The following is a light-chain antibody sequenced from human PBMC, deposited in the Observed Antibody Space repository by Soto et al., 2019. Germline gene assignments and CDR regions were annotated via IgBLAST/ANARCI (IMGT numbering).Light chain of an antibody. V-gene: IGLV2-8*01. J-gene: IGLJ2*01. CDR2: EVI. CDR1: SSDVGGHNY. Sequence: QSALTQPPSASGSPGQSVTISCTETSSDVGGHNYVSWYQQHPGKAPKLMIYEVIKRPSGVPDRFSGSKSGNTASLTVSGLQAEDEADYFCSSYAGTNNYVVFGGGTKLTVL. CDR3: SSYAGTNNYVV.